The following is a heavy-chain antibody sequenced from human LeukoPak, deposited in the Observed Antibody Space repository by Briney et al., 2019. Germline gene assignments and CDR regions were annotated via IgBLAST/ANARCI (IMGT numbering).Heavy chain of an antibody. CDR1: GYTFTGYY. D-gene: IGHD6-13*01. CDR2: IIPIFGTA. Sequence: SVKVSCKASGYTFTGYYMHWVRQAPGQGLEWMGRIIPIFGTANYAQKFQGRVTIAADESTSTGYMELSSLRPEDTAVYYCARDRIAAAGTLGGYYYGMDVWGQGTTVTVSS. V-gene: IGHV1-69*13. J-gene: IGHJ6*02. CDR3: ARDRIAAAGTLGGYYYGMDV.